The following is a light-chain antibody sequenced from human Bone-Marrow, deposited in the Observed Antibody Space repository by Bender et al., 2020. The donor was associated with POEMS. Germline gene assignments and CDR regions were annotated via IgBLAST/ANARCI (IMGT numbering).Light chain of an antibody. CDR3: ESWDSGLSSGV. CDR1: TSNIGSNY. CDR2: DTN. J-gene: IGLJ2*01. Sequence: QSVLTQPPSVSAAPGQTVTISCSGSTSNIGSNYVAWYQQFAGTAPKLLIYDTNKRPSGIPDRFSGSKFGSSATLGITGLQTGDEADYYCESWDSGLSSGVFGGGTKVTVL. V-gene: IGLV1-51*01.